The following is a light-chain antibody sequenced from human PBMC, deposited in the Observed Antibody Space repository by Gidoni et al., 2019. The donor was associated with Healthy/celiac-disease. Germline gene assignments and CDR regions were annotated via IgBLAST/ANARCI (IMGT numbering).Light chain of an antibody. J-gene: IGKJ1*01. V-gene: IGKV1-39*01. CDR2: AAS. CDR1: QSISSY. Sequence: DIQMTQSPSSLSASVGDRVTITCLSSQSISSYLNWYQQKPGKAPKLLIYAASSLQSGVPSRFSGSGSGTDFTLTISSLQPEDFANYYCQQSYSTPWTFGQGTKVEIK. CDR3: QQSYSTPWT.